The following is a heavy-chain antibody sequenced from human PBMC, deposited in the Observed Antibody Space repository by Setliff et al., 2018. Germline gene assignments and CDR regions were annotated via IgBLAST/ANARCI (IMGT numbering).Heavy chain of an antibody. CDR2: VYHSGTA. CDR3: AKGGTYRYFDF. J-gene: IGHJ4*02. V-gene: IGHV4-59*01. CDR1: GASI. Sequence: PSETLSLTCTVSGASIWSWIRQPPGKGLEFIGYVYHSGTAKCDPSLESRAIMSVDASKNEISLKLKSVTAADTAVYYCAKGGTYRYFDFWGQGALVTVSS. D-gene: IGHD1-1*01.